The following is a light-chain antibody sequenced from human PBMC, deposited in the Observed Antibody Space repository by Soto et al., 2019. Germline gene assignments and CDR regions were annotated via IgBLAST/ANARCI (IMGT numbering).Light chain of an antibody. V-gene: IGKV3-15*01. CDR3: QQYNSYST. CDR1: QSISDT. J-gene: IGKJ1*01. CDR2: SAS. Sequence: IRMSQSPATLSVSPGGRATLSCRASQSISDTLAWYQQKPGQAPRLLIYSASRRATGFPGRFSGSGSGTDFTLTISSLQPDDFATYYCQQYNSYSTFGQGTKVDNK.